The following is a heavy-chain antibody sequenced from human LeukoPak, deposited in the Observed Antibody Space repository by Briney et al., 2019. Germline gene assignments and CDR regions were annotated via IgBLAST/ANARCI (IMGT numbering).Heavy chain of an antibody. CDR3: ARPYYYDSRIDP. V-gene: IGHV4-30-4*01. CDR2: MYYSGST. D-gene: IGHD3-22*01. J-gene: IGHJ5*02. CDR1: GGSISSGDYY. Sequence: PSQTLSLTCTVSGGSISSGDYYWSWIRQPPGKGLDWIAYMYYSGSTYYNPSLKSRVTMSADTSKNQLSLKLSSVTAADTAVCYCARPYYYDSRIDPWGQGILVTVSS.